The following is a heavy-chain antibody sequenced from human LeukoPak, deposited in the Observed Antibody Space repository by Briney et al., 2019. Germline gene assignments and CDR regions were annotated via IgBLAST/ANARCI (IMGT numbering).Heavy chain of an antibody. CDR1: GFTFSNYA. CDR2: ISGSGTST. CDR3: ARDETKKRGSYGY. D-gene: IGHD1-26*01. V-gene: IGHV3-23*01. J-gene: IGHJ1*01. Sequence: DPGGSLRLSCAASGFTFSNYAMSWVRQAPGKGLEWVSCISGSGTSTNYADSVKGRFTISRDNSKNTLYLQMNSLRAEDTAVYYCARDETKKRGSYGYWGQGTLVTVSS.